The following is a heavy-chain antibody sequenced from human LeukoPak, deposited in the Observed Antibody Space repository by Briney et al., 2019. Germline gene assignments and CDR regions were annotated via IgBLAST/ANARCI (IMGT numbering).Heavy chain of an antibody. CDR3: ASPYHSSSHDISS. V-gene: IGHV3-48*01. D-gene: IGHD6-13*01. Sequence: GGSLRLSCAASGFTFSSYSMNWVRQAPGKGLEWISYISSTSSTIYYADSVKGRFTISRDNAKNSLYLQMNSLRAEDTAVYYCASPYHSSSHDISSWDHGPLVTVSS. CDR1: GFTFSSYS. J-gene: IGHJ5*01. CDR2: ISSTSSTI.